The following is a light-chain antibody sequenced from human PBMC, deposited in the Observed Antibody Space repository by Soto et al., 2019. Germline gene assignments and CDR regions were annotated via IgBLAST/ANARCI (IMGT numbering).Light chain of an antibody. J-gene: IGKJ1*01. CDR2: AAS. Sequence: IVMTQSPGTLSVSPGERATLSCRASPSVSSNLAWYQQKPGQAPRLLIYAASTRATGIPARFSGSGSGTEFTLTISSLQSEDFAVYYCQQYNNWPRTFGQGTKVDIK. CDR3: QQYNNWPRT. V-gene: IGKV3-15*01. CDR1: PSVSSN.